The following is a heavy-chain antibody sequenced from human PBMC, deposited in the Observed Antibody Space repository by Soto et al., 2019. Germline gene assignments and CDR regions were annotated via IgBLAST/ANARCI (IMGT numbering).Heavy chain of an antibody. CDR3: ARANIIRANYLDY. J-gene: IGHJ4*02. Sequence: QVQLQESGPGLVKPSQTLSLTCTVSGGSISSISSGDYYWSWIRQPPGKGLEWIGYIYYSGSIYYNPSFKTRLXXSXDXSKNRFSLNLNSVTAADTAIYYCARANIIRANYLDYWGQGTLVTVSS. CDR1: GGSISSISSGDYY. CDR2: IYYSGSI. V-gene: IGHV4-30-4*01.